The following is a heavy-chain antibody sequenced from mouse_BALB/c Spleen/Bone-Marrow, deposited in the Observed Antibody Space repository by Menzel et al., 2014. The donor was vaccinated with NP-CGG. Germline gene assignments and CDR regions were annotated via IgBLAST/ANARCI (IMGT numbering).Heavy chain of an antibody. D-gene: IGHD2-4*01. CDR1: GFSFNSYG. CDR3: ARHAYYDQTEVSFVY. J-gene: IGHJ3*01. Sequence: EVKVEESGGGLVKSGGSLKLSCAASGFSFNSYGMSWVRQTPEKRLEWVATISGGGSYTFYPDSVKGRFTISIDNAKNNLYLQLSSLMSEYTALYYCARHAYYDQTEVSFVYWGQGTLVTVSA. V-gene: IGHV5-9-2*01. CDR2: ISGGGSYT.